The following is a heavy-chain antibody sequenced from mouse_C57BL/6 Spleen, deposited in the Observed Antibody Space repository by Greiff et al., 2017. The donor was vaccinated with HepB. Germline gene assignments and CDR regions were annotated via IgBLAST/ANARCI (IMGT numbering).Heavy chain of an antibody. D-gene: IGHD1-1*02. CDR1: GYTFTSYW. CDR3: ARTGSYNAMDD. CDR2: INPSNGGT. J-gene: IGHJ4*01. Sequence: QVQLQQPGTELVKPGASVKLSCKASGYTFTSYWMHWVKQRPGQGLEWIGNINPSNGGTNYNEKFKSKATLTVDKSSSTAYMQLSSLTSAVSAVYYCARTGSYNAMDDWGQGTSVTVSS. V-gene: IGHV1-53*01.